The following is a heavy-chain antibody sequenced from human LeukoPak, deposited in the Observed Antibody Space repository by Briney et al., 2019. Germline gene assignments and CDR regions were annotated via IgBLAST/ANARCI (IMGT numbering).Heavy chain of an antibody. CDR3: ARDGDSPMVDFDY. J-gene: IGHJ4*02. D-gene: IGHD5-18*01. CDR1: GYSFTGYY. V-gene: IGHV1-2*02. Sequence: ASVKVSCKASGYSFTGYYMYWLRQAPGQSPEWVGWIYPNSGATKPAQKSQGRVIMTRDTSITTVYLELSSLTSDDTAMYYCARDGDSPMVDFDYWGQGTLVTVSS. CDR2: IYPNSGAT.